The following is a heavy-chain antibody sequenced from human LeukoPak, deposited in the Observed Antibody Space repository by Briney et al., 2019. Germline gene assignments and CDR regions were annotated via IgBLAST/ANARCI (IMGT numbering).Heavy chain of an antibody. Sequence: GGSLRLSCAASGFTFDDYGMSWVRQAPGKGLEWVSGINWNGGSTGYADSVKGRFTISRDNAKDSLYLQMNSPRVEDTALYYCARCGGSCYNPGGQGTLVTVSS. J-gene: IGHJ4*02. CDR2: INWNGGST. CDR3: ARCGGSCYNP. CDR1: GFTFDDYG. V-gene: IGHV3-20*04. D-gene: IGHD2-15*01.